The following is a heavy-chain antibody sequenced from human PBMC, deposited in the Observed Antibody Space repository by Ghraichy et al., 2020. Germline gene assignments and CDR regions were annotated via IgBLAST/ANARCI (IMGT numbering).Heavy chain of an antibody. J-gene: IGHJ4*02. CDR3: ARGAVTATRGDYFDF. V-gene: IGHV4-34*01. CDR1: GGSFRGYY. Sequence: SETLSLTCAVYGGSFRGYYWSWIRQPPGKGLEWIGEINHGGSTNFNPSLKSRVTISVDTSKSQFSLKLNSVTAADTSVYYCARGAVTATRGDYFDFWGRGTLVTVSS. D-gene: IGHD2-15*01. CDR2: INHGGST.